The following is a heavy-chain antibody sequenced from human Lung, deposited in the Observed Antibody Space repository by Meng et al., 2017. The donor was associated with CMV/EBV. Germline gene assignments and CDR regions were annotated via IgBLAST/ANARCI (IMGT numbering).Heavy chain of an antibody. Sequence: GESXKISCAASGFTFSSYEMNWVRQAPGKGLEWVSYISSSGSTIYYADSVKGRFTISRDNAKNSLYLQMNSLRAEDTAVYYCARDHSHCSSTSCYLGGCDPWXQGTXVTVSS. J-gene: IGHJ5*02. V-gene: IGHV3-48*03. CDR1: GFTFSSYE. CDR3: ARDHSHCSSTSCYLGGCDP. CDR2: ISSSGSTI. D-gene: IGHD2-2*01.